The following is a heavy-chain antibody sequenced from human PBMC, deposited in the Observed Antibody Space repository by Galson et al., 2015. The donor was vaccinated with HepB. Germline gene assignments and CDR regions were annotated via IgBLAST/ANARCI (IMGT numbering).Heavy chain of an antibody. Sequence: SLRLSCAASGFTFSNYWMSWVRQAPGKGLEWVANIKQDGSEKYYVDSVKGRFTISRDNAKISLSLQMTSLRAEDTAVYYCVREGITAAADYWGQGTLVTVSS. J-gene: IGHJ4*02. CDR1: GFTFSNYW. CDR2: IKQDGSEK. V-gene: IGHV3-7*01. CDR3: VREGITAAADY. D-gene: IGHD6-13*01.